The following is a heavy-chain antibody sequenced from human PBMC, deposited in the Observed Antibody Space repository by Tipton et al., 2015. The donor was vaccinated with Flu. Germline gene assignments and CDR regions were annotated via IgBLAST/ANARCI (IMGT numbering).Heavy chain of an antibody. V-gene: IGHV3-30-3*01. CDR1: GFTFNSYA. J-gene: IGHJ6*02. CDR3: AGDLATRKSAGYYYYYGMDV. CDR2: ISYDRSNK. D-gene: IGHD6-6*01. Sequence: SLRLSCVASGFTFNSYAMHWVRQAPGKGLEWVAVISYDRSNKYYADSVKGRFTISRDNPKNTLYLQMNSLRAEDTAVYYCAGDLATRKSAGYYYYYGMDVWGQGTTVTVSS.